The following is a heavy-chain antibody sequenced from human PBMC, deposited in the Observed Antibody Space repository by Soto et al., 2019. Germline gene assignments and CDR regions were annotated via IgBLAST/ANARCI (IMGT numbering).Heavy chain of an antibody. J-gene: IGHJ6*01. CDR1: GYSFTSYW. CDR3: ARHXEYGDSPYYYYYYGMDV. D-gene: IGHD2-21*01. Sequence: PGESLKISCKGSGYSFTSYWIGWVRQMPGKGLEWMGIIYPGDSDTRYSPSFQGQVTISADKSISTAYLQWSSLKASDTAMYYCARHXEYGDSPYYYYYYGMDVWGQGTTVTVSS. CDR2: IYPGDSDT. V-gene: IGHV5-51*01.